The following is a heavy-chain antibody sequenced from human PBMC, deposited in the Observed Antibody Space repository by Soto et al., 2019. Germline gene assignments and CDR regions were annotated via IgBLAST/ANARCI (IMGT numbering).Heavy chain of an antibody. J-gene: IGHJ5*02. CDR2: VNHRGGA. D-gene: IGHD3-3*01. CDR1: NGSFTDYF. V-gene: IGHV4-34*02. CDR3: VARGMTYDFLSGPHPFDP. Sequence: QVQLQQWGAGLLKPSETLSLTCAAHNGSFTDYFWTWIRQSPGKGLEWIGEVNHRGGATYNPSLRSRVTISRVTSKNHFSLSLRSLTAADTAVYYCVARGMTYDFLSGPHPFDPWGHGTLVTVSS.